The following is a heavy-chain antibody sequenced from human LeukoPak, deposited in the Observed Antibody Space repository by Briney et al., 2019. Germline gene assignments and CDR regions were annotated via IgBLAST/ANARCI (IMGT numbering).Heavy chain of an antibody. D-gene: IGHD6-19*01. J-gene: IGHJ4*02. CDR2: IYYSGST. CDR3: ARGGGWSPTNY. Sequence: SETLSLTCTVSGGSISSYYWSWIRQPPGKGLEWIGYIYYSGSTNYNPSLKSRVTISVDTSKNQFSLKLSSVTAADTAVYYCARGGGWSPTNYWGQGTLVTVSS. V-gene: IGHV4-59*01. CDR1: GGSISSYY.